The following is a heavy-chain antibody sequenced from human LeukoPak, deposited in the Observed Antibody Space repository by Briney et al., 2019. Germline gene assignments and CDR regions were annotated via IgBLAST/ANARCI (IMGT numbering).Heavy chain of an antibody. V-gene: IGHV3-7*01. Sequence: PGGSLRLSCAASGFTFSNYWMNWVRQAPGKGLEWVGNIKQDGSETSYVDSVKGRFTISRDNAKNSLYLQMNSLRAEDTAVYYCAELGITMIGGVWGKGTTVTISS. CDR2: IKQDGSET. D-gene: IGHD3-10*02. CDR1: GFTFSNYW. CDR3: AELGITMIGGV. J-gene: IGHJ6*04.